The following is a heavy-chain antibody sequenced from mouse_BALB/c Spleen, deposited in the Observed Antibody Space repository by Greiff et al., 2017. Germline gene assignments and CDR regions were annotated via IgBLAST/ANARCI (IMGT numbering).Heavy chain of an antibody. CDR3: ARQGGSRPYWYFDV. CDR2: ISSGGGST. V-gene: IGHV5-12-1*01. J-gene: IGHJ1*01. Sequence: EVMLVESGGGLVKPGGSLKLSCAASGFAFSSYDMSWVRQTPEKRLEWVAYISSGGGSTYYPDTVKGRFTISRDNAKNTLYLQMSSLKSEDTAMYYCARQGGSRPYWYFDVWGAGTTVTVSS. CDR1: GFAFSSYD. D-gene: IGHD1-1*01.